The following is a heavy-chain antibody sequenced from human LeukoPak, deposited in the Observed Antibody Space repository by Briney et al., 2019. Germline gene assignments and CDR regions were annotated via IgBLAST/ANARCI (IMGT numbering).Heavy chain of an antibody. CDR2: IYYTGST. CDR3: ARVFSTNYYDDRGWFDP. V-gene: IGHV4-59*01. J-gene: IGHJ5*02. CDR1: NGSISTYY. Sequence: PSETLSLTCTVSNGSISTYYWSWIRQSPGTGLEWIGYIYYTGSTNYNPSLKSRVTISVDTSKNQFSLKLSSVTAADTAVYYCARVFSTNYYDDRGWFDPWGQGTLVTVSS. D-gene: IGHD3-22*01.